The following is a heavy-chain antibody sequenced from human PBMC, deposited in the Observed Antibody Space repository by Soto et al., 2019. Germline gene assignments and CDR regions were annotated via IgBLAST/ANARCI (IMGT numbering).Heavy chain of an antibody. V-gene: IGHV3-48*01. J-gene: IGHJ4*02. CDR1: GFTFSSYS. CDR3: ARDPGVHIAAADHIDHRFDY. Sequence: GGSLRLSCAASGFTFSSYSMNWVRQAPGKGLEWVSYISSSSSTIYYADSVKGRFTISRDNAKNSLYLQMNSLRAEDTAVYYCARDPGVHIAAADHIDHRFDYWGQGTLVTVSS. CDR2: ISSSSSTI. D-gene: IGHD6-13*01.